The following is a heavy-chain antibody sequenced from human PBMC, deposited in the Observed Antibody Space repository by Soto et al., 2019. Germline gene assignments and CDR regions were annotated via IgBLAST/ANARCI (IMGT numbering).Heavy chain of an antibody. V-gene: IGHV3-33*01. CDR1: GFTFSRYG. CDR3: ARDDDYEANAIDF. Sequence: GGSLRLSCVASGFTFSRYGMHWVRQAPGKGLEWVAVIWNDGSKQVYDDSVKGRLTISRDNSKNTLYLEMDSLRDEDTSVYYCARDDDYEANAIDFWGQGPLVTVYS. J-gene: IGHJ4*02. D-gene: IGHD4-17*01. CDR2: IWNDGSKQ.